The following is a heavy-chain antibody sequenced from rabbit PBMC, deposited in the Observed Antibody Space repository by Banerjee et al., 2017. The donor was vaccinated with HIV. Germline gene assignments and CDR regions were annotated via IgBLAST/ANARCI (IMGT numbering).Heavy chain of an antibody. D-gene: IGHD1-1*01. J-gene: IGHJ3*01. CDR2: INTGSGNT. CDR3: AREDGVGSGYPTRLDL. V-gene: IGHV1S43*01. Sequence: QEQLEESGGDLVKPEGSLTLTCKASGFSFSSGYDMCWVRQAPGKGLELIACINTGSGNTYYASWAKGRFTISRSTSLNTVDLKMTSLTAADTATYFCAREDGVGSGYPTRLDLWGPGTLVTVS. CDR1: GFSFSSGYD.